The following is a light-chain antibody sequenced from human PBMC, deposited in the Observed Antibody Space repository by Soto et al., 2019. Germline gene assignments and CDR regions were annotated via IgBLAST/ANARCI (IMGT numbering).Light chain of an antibody. CDR3: QQYNNWPRT. V-gene: IGKV3-15*01. Sequence: EIVMTQSPATLSVSPGERATLSCRASQSVSSNLDWYQQRLGQTPRLLISGASTRATGIPVRFSGSVSGTEFILTISSLQSEDFAISYCQQYNNWPRTFGQGTKVHIK. J-gene: IGKJ1*01. CDR1: QSVSSN. CDR2: GAS.